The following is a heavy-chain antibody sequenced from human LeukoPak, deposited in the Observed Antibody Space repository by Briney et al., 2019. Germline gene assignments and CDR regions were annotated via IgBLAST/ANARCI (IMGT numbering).Heavy chain of an antibody. CDR1: GFTFSNAW. V-gene: IGHV3-15*01. CDR3: ARDRYSNFDY. J-gene: IGHJ4*02. D-gene: IGHD4-11*01. CDR2: IKSKTDGGTT. Sequence: TGGSLRLSCAASGFTFSNAWMSWVRQAPGKGLGWVGRIKSKTDGGTTDYAAPVKGRFTISRDNAKNSLYLQMNSLRAEDTAVYYCARDRYSNFDYWGQGTLVTVSS.